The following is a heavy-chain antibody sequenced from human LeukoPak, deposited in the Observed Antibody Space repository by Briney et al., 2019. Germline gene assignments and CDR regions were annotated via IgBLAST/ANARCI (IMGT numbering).Heavy chain of an antibody. Sequence: GAPVKVSCKASGYTFTSYYMHWVRQAPGQGLEWMGIINPSGGSTSYAQKFQGRVTMTRDTSTSTVYMELSSLRSEDTAVYYCARDLMGSSSDYYYYGMDVWGQGTTVTVSS. D-gene: IGHD6-6*01. V-gene: IGHV1-46*01. CDR3: ARDLMGSSSDYYYYGMDV. CDR1: GYTFTSYY. CDR2: INPSGGST. J-gene: IGHJ6*02.